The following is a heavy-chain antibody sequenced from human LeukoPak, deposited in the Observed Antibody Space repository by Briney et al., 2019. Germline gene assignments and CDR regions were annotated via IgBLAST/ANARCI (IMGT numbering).Heavy chain of an antibody. J-gene: IGHJ4*02. V-gene: IGHV3-23*01. CDR2: ISGTGGRT. CDR3: ARDGYSNYWYLNL. CDR1: GFAFSSYA. Sequence: TGGSLRLSCAASGFAFSSYAMSWVRKAPGKGLEWVSSISGTGGRTYYADSVKGRFTISRDNSKNTLDLQMNSLRADDTAVYYCARDGYSNYWYLNLWGQGTLATVSS. D-gene: IGHD6-13*01.